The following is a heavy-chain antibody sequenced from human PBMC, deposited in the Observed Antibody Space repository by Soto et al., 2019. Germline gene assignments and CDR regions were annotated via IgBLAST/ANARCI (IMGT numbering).Heavy chain of an antibody. CDR2: IYYSGST. CDR3: ARAAEVGYKKLDY. D-gene: IGHD5-18*01. CDR1: GGSISSGGYY. V-gene: IGHV4-31*01. Sequence: QVQLQESGPGLVKPSQTLSLTCTVSGGSISSGGYYWSWIRQHPGKGLEWIGYIYYSGSTYYNPSLKSLVTISVDTSKNPFSLKLSSVTAADTAVYYWARAAEVGYKKLDYWGQGTLVTVSS. J-gene: IGHJ4*02.